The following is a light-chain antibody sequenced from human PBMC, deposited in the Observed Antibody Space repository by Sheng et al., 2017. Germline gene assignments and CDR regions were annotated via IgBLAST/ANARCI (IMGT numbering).Light chain of an antibody. V-gene: IGKV3-15*01. Sequence: EIVMTQSPATLSVSPGERATLSCRASQSVSSNLAWFQQKPGQAPRLLIYGASTRATGIPVRFSGSGAGTEFTLTISSLQSEDFAVYFCQQYNNWPRTFGPGTKVEIK. CDR3: QQYNNWPRT. CDR2: GAS. CDR1: QSVSSN. J-gene: IGKJ1*01.